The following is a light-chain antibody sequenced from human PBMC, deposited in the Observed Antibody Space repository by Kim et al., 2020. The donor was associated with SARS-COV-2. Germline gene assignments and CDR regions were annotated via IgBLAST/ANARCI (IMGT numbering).Light chain of an antibody. J-gene: IGKJ1*01. CDR3: QQYNDWPWT. CDR2: GAS. CDR1: QSISSN. Sequence: EIVMTQSPATLSVSPGERVTLSCRASQSISSNLGWYQQKPDQAPRLLIYGASTRATGIPARFSGSGSGTEFTLTISSLQSEDFAVYCCQQYNDWPWTFGQGTKVEIK. V-gene: IGKV3-15*01.